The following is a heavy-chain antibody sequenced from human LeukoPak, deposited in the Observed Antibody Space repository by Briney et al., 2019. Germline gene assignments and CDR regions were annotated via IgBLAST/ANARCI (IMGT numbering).Heavy chain of an antibody. CDR3: ARFSVVSRGIAVAGLSYYFDY. CDR2: INPNSVGT. V-gene: IGHV1-2*02. Sequence: GASVKVSCKASGYTFTGYYMHWVRQAPGQGLEWMGWINPNSVGTNYAQKFQGRVTMTRDTSISTAYMELSRLRSDDTAVYYCARFSVVSRGIAVAGLSYYFDYWGQGTLVTVSS. J-gene: IGHJ4*02. D-gene: IGHD6-19*01. CDR1: GYTFTGYY.